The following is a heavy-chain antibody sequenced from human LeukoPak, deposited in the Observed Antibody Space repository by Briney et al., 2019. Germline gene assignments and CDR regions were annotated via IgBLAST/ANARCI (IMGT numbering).Heavy chain of an antibody. J-gene: IGHJ4*02. V-gene: IGHV4-39*01. CDR2: IHYSGST. CDR3: ARLGRLVFYFDY. CDR1: GGSISSTSYY. Sequence: PSETLSLTCTVSGGSISSTSYYWDWIRQPPGKGLEWIGSIHYSGSTYHNPSLKSRVTISLDTSRNQFSLKLSSVTAADTAVYYCARLGRLVFYFDYWGQGTLVSVSS. D-gene: IGHD1-26*01.